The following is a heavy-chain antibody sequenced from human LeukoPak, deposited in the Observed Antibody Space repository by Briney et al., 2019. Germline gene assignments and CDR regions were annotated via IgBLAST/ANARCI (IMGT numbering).Heavy chain of an antibody. J-gene: IGHJ4*02. V-gene: IGHV3-48*04. Sequence: EGSLRLSCAASGFTFSTYNMNWVRQAPGKGLEWVSFISRSGSNTDYADSVKGRFTISRDDAKNSLYLQLNSLRGDDTAVYYCARDAACTTSSCYKQIDSWGQGTLVTVSS. CDR1: GFTFSTYN. CDR2: ISRSGSNT. CDR3: ARDAACTTSSCYKQIDS. D-gene: IGHD2-2*02.